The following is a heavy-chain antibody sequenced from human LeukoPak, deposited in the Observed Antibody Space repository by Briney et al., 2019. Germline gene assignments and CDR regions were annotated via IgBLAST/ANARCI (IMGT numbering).Heavy chain of an antibody. CDR3: AKGPLGSYYVGLGDRYFDL. V-gene: IGHV3-30*18. J-gene: IGHJ2*01. D-gene: IGHD1-26*01. Sequence: GRSLRLSCAASGFTFSSYGMHWVRQAPGKGLEWVAVISYDGSNKYYADSVKGRFTISRDNSKNTLYLQMNSLRAEDTAVYYCAKGPLGSYYVGLGDRYFDLWGRGTLVTVSS. CDR1: GFTFSSYG. CDR2: ISYDGSNK.